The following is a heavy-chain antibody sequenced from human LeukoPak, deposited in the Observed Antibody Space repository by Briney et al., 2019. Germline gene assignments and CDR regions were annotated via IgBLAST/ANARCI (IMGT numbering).Heavy chain of an antibody. D-gene: IGHD4-23*01. J-gene: IGHJ4*02. CDR3: ASPYYGGNSGFDY. Sequence: SETLSLTCTVSGGSVSSGSYYWSWIRQPPGKGLEWIGYVDYSGSTNYNPSLKSRVTISVDTSKNQFSLNLTSVTAADTAVYYCASPYYGGNSGFDYWGQGTLVTVSS. CDR2: VDYSGST. V-gene: IGHV4-61*01. CDR1: GGSVSSGSYY.